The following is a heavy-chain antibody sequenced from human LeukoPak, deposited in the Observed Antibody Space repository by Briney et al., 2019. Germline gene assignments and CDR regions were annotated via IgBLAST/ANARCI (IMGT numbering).Heavy chain of an antibody. CDR3: ARGDGSSSGLYFDS. D-gene: IGHD6-6*01. CDR1: GFTFTSYW. V-gene: IGHV3-7*04. Sequence: GGSLRLSCATSGFTFTSYWMSWVRQAPGKGLEWVANIHQGGSTKYYVDSVKGRFTVSRDNALYSLYLQLNSLRVEDTAVYYCARGDGSSSGLYFDSWGRGTLVTVSS. J-gene: IGHJ4*02. CDR2: IHQGGSTK.